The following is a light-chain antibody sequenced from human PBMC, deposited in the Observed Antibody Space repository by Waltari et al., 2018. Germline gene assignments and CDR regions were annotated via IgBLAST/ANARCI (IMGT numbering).Light chain of an antibody. CDR3: QQYNNWPPLT. V-gene: IGKV3-15*01. CDR1: QSVSRN. CDR2: GAS. J-gene: IGKJ4*01. Sequence: IVMTQSPATLSVSPGERATLPCRASQSVSRNLAWYQQKPGQAPRLLIYGASTRATGIPARFSGSGSGTEFTLTISSLQSEDFAVYYCQQYNNWPPLTFGGGTKVEIK.